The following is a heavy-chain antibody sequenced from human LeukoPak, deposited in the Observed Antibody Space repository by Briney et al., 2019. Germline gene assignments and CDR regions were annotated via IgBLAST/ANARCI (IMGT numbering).Heavy chain of an antibody. CDR1: GGTFSSYA. D-gene: IGHD1-26*01. V-gene: IGHV1-69*05. CDR2: IIPIFGTA. Sequence: SVKVSCKAFGGTFSSYAISWVRQAPGQGLEWMGGIIPIFGTANYAQKFQGRVTITTDESTSTAYMELSSLRSEDTAVYYCARDGGSYSTNFDYWGQGTLVTVSS. J-gene: IGHJ4*02. CDR3: ARDGGSYSTNFDY.